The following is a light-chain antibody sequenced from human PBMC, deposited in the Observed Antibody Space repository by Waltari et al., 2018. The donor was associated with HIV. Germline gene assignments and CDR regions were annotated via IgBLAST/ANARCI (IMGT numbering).Light chain of an antibody. CDR2: DAS. V-gene: IGKV3D-20*01. Sequence: EIVLTQSPATLSLSPGERVTLSCGASQTVSNNYLAWYQQKPGLAPRLLIYDASSRAAGVPDRFSGSGSGTNFTLTISRLEPEDFAVYYCHQFGSSTSYTFGQGTKVEIK. CDR1: QTVSNNY. J-gene: IGKJ2*01. CDR3: HQFGSSTSYT.